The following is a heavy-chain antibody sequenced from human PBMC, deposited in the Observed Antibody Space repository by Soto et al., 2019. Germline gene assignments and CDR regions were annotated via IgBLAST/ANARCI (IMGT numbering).Heavy chain of an antibody. CDR1: GYTFTSYY. J-gene: IGHJ6*02. Sequence: ASVKVSCKASGYTFTSYYMHWVRQAPGQGLEWMGIINPSGGSTSYAQKFQGRVTMTRDTSTSTVYMELSSLRSEDTAVYYCARVLTGTSIHYGMDVWGQGTTVIVSS. D-gene: IGHD1-7*01. CDR3: ARVLTGTSIHYGMDV. V-gene: IGHV1-46*01. CDR2: INPSGGST.